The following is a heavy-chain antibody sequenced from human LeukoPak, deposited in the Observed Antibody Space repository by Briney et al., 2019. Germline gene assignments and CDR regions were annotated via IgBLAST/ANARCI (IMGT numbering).Heavy chain of an antibody. V-gene: IGHV3-33*06. J-gene: IGHJ6*03. CDR2: IWYDGSNK. CDR1: GCTFSSYG. CDR3: AKEMHDFWSGSYYYDYMDV. Sequence: GGSLTLSCAASGCTFSSYGLLWVRQPPGKGLEWVAVIWYDGSNKYYAASVKGRFTIVRDNYKNTLYLQMNSVRAEDTAVYFCAKEMHDFWSGSYYYDYMDVWGKGTTVTVSS. D-gene: IGHD3-3*01.